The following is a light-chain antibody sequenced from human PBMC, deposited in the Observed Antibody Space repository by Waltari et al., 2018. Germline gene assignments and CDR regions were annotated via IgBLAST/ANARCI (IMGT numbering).Light chain of an antibody. V-gene: IGLV2-14*03. CDR1: SSDVGGYTY. Sequence: QSALTQPASVSGSPGQSITTSCTGSSSDVGGYTYVSWYQQHPGKAPKLMIYEVSNRPSGVSNRFSGSKSGNTASLTISWLLAEDEADYYCISYSSSTTLGVFGGGTKLTVL. CDR3: ISYSSSTTLGV. CDR2: EVS. J-gene: IGLJ2*01.